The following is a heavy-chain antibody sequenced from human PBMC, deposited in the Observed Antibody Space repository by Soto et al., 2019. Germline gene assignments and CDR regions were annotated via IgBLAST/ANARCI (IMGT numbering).Heavy chain of an antibody. CDR3: ARDGLLWGDY. V-gene: IGHV3-33*01. Sequence: QVQLVESGGGVVQPGRSLRLSCAASGFTFSSYGMHWVRQAPGKGLEWVAVIWYDGSNKNYADSVKGRFTISRDNSKNTLYLQMNGLRAEDTAVYYCARDGLLWGDYWGRGTLVTVSS. D-gene: IGHD3-10*01. CDR2: IWYDGSNK. J-gene: IGHJ4*02. CDR1: GFTFSSYG.